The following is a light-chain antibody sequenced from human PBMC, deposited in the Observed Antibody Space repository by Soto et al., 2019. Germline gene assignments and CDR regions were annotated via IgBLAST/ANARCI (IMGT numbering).Light chain of an antibody. CDR2: EVS. V-gene: IGLV2-8*01. J-gene: IGLJ2*01. CDR1: SSDVGGYNY. CDR3: SSYASRNNLV. Sequence: QSALTQPPSASGSPGQSVTISCTGTSSDVGGYNYVSWYQQHPGKAPKLMIYEVSKRPSGVPDRFSGSKSGNTASLTVSGLQAEDEADYYCSSYASRNNLVFGGGTKVTVL.